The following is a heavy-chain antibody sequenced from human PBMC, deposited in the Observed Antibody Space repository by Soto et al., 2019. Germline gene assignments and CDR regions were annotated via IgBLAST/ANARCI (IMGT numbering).Heavy chain of an antibody. Sequence: GASVKVSCKTSGYTFTSYGISWVRQAPGQGLEWMGWITTDKSKTTYAQKYQGRVAMTTDTSTSTAYMELRSLRSDDTAVYYCARDPPEWELLLGYDAFDIWGQGTMVTVSS. CDR3: ARDPPEWELLLGYDAFDI. CDR1: GYTFTSYG. CDR2: ITTDKSKT. V-gene: IGHV1-18*01. D-gene: IGHD1-26*01. J-gene: IGHJ3*02.